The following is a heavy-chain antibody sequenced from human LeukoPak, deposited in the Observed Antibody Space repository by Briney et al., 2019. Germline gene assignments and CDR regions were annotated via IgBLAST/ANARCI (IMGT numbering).Heavy chain of an antibody. CDR3: AMSDPPPRWGVLDV. CDR1: GYTFSDYY. CDR2: INLNGGGT. Sequence: GASVRVSCKASGYTFSDYYMHWVRQAPGQGLEWMGWINLNGGGTNYAQKFQGRVTMTRDTSINTAYMGLRSLKSDDTAVYYCAMSDPPPRWGVLDVWGQGTTVTVSS. D-gene: IGHD4-23*01. J-gene: IGHJ6*02. V-gene: IGHV1-2*02.